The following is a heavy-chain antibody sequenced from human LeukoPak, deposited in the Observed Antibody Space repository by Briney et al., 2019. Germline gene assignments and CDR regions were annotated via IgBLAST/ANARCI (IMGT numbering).Heavy chain of an antibody. CDR2: ISAYNGNT. V-gene: IGHV1-18*01. Sequence: ASVKVSCKASGYTFTSYGISWVRQAPGQGLEWMGWISAYNGNTNYAQRLQGRVTMTTDTSTSTAYMELRSLRSDDTAVYYCARADVFSSGYYFAFDYWGQGTLVTVSS. CDR1: GYTFTSYG. D-gene: IGHD3-22*01. J-gene: IGHJ4*02. CDR3: ARADVFSSGYYFAFDY.